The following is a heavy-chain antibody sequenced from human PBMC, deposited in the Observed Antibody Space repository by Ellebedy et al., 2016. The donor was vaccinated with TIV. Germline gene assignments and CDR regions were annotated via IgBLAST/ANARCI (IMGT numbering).Heavy chain of an antibody. CDR1: GYTFNGYY. D-gene: IGHD3-22*01. V-gene: IGHV1-2*02. Sequence: AASVKVSCKASGYTFNGYYMHWVRQAPGQGPEWMGWINPNSGDTKYAQNFQGRVTMSRDTSISTAYMELRRLTSDDTAVYYCAREIYYHDTSGHFDYWGQGTLVTVSS. J-gene: IGHJ4*02. CDR3: AREIYYHDTSGHFDY. CDR2: INPNSGDT.